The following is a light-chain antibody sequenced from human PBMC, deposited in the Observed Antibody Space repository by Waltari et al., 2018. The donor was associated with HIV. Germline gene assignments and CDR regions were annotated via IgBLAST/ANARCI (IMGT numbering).Light chain of an antibody. CDR2: EGS. Sequence: QSALTQPASVSGSPGQSITISCTGTSSDVGSYNLVSWYQQHPGQAPKLMIYEGSKRPSGVSNRFSGSKSGNTASLTISGLQAEDEADYYCCSYAGSSTYVFGTVTKVTVL. CDR3: CSYAGSSTYV. V-gene: IGLV2-23*01. J-gene: IGLJ1*01. CDR1: SSDVGSYNL.